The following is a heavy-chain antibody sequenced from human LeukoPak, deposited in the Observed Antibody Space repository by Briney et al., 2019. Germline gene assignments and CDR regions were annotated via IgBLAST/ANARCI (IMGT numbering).Heavy chain of an antibody. J-gene: IGHJ6*02. Sequence: GGSLRLSCAASGFTFSSYAMSWVRQAPGKGLEWVSTIDYSGGSTYYADSVKGRFTISRDNSKNTLYMQMNSLRAEDTAIYYCAKVPYSDYGSGRPPFMDVWGQRTTVAVS. CDR2: IDYSGGST. CDR3: AKVPYSDYGSGRPPFMDV. V-gene: IGHV3-23*01. CDR1: GFTFSSYA. D-gene: IGHD3-10*01.